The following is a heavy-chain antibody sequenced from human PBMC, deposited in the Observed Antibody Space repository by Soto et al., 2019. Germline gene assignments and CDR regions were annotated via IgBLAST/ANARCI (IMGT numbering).Heavy chain of an antibody. CDR1: GGSIRDTIYY. CDR3: ARHMRAVAATLAY. D-gene: IGHD6-19*01. J-gene: IGHJ4*02. CDR2: IHYSGGT. V-gene: IGHV4-39*01. Sequence: SETLSLTCTVSGGSIRDTIYYWGWIRQPPGKGLEWIGSIHYSGGTHYNPSLKSRVTISVDPSKSQFSLNLTSVTPADTSVYYCARHMRAVAATLAYWGQGTVVTVSS.